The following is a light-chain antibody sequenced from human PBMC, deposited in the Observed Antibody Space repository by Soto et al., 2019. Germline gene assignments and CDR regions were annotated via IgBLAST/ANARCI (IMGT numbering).Light chain of an antibody. CDR3: SSYAPTRSYV. V-gene: IGLV2-14*01. CDR2: YIN. Sequence: QSAPTQSASVSGSPGQSITISCTGTSGDVGGYDYVSWYQQYPGKAPKLIISYINRRPSGVSNRFSGSKSASTASLTISGLQAEDEADYYCSSYAPTRSYVFGTGTKLTVL. J-gene: IGLJ1*01. CDR1: SGDVGGYDY.